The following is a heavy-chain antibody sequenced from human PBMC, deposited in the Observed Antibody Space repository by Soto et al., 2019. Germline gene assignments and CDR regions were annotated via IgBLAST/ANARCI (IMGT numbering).Heavy chain of an antibody. Sequence: QVQLVQSGAEVKKPGSSVKVSCKAPEGTFSTNGISWVRQAPGQGLEWMGGIIPIFGAPKYAQKFRDRVTITADESTTTAYLEMSSLRSEDTAVYYCARDDVRFSGDDIEGRYYYYGLDVWGQGTTVTVSS. V-gene: IGHV1-69*12. CDR1: EGTFSTNG. D-gene: IGHD5-12*01. CDR2: IIPIFGAP. CDR3: ARDDVRFSGDDIEGRYYYYGLDV. J-gene: IGHJ6*02.